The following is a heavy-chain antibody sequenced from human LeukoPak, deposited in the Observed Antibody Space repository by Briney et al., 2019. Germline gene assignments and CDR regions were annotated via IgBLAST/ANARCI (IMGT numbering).Heavy chain of an antibody. CDR1: GYTFTSYY. CDR2: INPSGGST. J-gene: IGHJ5*02. V-gene: IGHV1-46*01. CDR3: AREFSPNWFDP. Sequence: ASVKVSCKASGYTFTSYYMHWVRQAPGQGLEWMGIINPSGGSTSYAQKFQGRVTITADESTSTAYMELSSLRSEDTAVYYCAREFSPNWFDPWGQGTLVTVSS. D-gene: IGHD3-3*01.